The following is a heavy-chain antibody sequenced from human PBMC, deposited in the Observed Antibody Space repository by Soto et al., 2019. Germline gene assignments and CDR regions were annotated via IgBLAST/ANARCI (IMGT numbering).Heavy chain of an antibody. CDR3: ARARRDYFDY. D-gene: IGHD6-6*01. CDR1: RGSISSYY. Sequence: QVQLQESGPGLVKPSETLSLTCTVSRGSISSYYWSWIRQPPGKGLEWIGYIYYSGSTTYNPSLKSRVTLSGVTSKNQVSLKLSSVTAADTAVYYCARARRDYFDYCGQGTLVTVSS. V-gene: IGHV4-59*01. J-gene: IGHJ4*02. CDR2: IYYSGST.